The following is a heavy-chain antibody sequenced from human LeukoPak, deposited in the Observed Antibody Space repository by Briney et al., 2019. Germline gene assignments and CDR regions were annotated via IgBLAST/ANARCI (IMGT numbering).Heavy chain of an antibody. V-gene: IGHV4-38-2*02. Sequence: SETLSLTCTVSGYSISSGYYWGWIRQPPGKGLEWIGNVYRGGDTYYNPSLKSRVTISVDTSKNQFSLKLSSVTAADTAVYYCARVIVGASGRQIDYWGQGTLVIVSS. CDR1: GYSISSGYY. D-gene: IGHD1-26*01. J-gene: IGHJ4*02. CDR3: ARVIVGASGRQIDY. CDR2: VYRGGDT.